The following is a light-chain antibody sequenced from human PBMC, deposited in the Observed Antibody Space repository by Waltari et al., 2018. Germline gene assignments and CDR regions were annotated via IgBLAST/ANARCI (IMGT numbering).Light chain of an antibody. Sequence: DIQMTQSPPALSASVGDRVVIPCRASQSISDYLHWYQQKPGRAPRVLIYTASSLQRGVPTRFSGSGSGTEFTLTISTLQPEDAATYYCQQSYSSPWTFGLGTKVEIK. CDR3: QQSYSSPWT. V-gene: IGKV1-39*01. CDR1: QSISDY. J-gene: IGKJ1*01. CDR2: TAS.